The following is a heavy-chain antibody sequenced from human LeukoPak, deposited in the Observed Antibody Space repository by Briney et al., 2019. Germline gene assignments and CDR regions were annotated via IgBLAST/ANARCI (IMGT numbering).Heavy chain of an antibody. CDR1: GGSISSYY. V-gene: IGHV4-59*01. D-gene: IGHD6-13*01. CDR2: IYYSGTT. Sequence: SATLSLTCPVSGGSISSYYWSWIRQPPGKGLEWIGYIYYSGTTNYNPPLKRRVTISVDTSKNQFSLKLSSVTAADTAVYYCARGVYIAAAQYGYWGQGTLVTVSS. J-gene: IGHJ4*02. CDR3: ARGVYIAAAQYGY.